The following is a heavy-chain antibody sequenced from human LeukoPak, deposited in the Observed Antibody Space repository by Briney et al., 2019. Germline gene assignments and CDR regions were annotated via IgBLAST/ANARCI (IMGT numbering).Heavy chain of an antibody. CDR2: INPNSGGT. Sequence: ASVKVSCKASGYTFTAYYMHWVRQAPAQRLEWMGWINPNSGGTNYAQKFQDRVTMTRDTAISTAYMELHRLRSDDTAVYYCATVPLNGYSSGWYSFDYWGQGAMVTVSS. V-gene: IGHV1-2*02. J-gene: IGHJ4*02. D-gene: IGHD6-19*01. CDR1: GYTFTAYY. CDR3: ATVPLNGYSSGWYSFDY.